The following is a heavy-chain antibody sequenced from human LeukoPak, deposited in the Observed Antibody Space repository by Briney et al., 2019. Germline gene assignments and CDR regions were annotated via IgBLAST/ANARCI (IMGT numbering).Heavy chain of an antibody. CDR3: ARGTLGYCSGGSCFHFDY. J-gene: IGHJ4*02. D-gene: IGHD2-15*01. V-gene: IGHV4-30-4*01. CDR2: IYYSGST. CDR1: GGSISSANYY. Sequence: SETLSPTCTVSGGSISSANYYWGWIRQPPGKGLEWIGYIYYSGSTYYNPSLKSRVTISVDTSKNQFSLKLNSVTAADTAVYYCARGTLGYCSGGSCFHFDYWGQGTLVTVSS.